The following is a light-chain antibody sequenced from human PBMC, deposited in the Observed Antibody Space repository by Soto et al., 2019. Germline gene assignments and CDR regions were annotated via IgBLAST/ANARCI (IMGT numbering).Light chain of an antibody. Sequence: DIQMTQSPSSLSESAGYRVTIACRASQGISTYLNWYQQKPGKAPKLLIYAASSLQSGVPSRFSGSGSETDFTLTISSLQPEDFATYSCQQSYSTTWTFGQGAKVDIK. CDR1: QGISTY. V-gene: IGKV1-39*01. CDR3: QQSYSTTWT. J-gene: IGKJ1*01. CDR2: AAS.